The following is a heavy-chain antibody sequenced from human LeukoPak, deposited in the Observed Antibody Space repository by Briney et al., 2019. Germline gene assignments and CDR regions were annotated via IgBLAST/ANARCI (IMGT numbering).Heavy chain of an antibody. CDR3: TTFYHEYSPY. V-gene: IGHV3-11*01. D-gene: IGHD2/OR15-2a*01. J-gene: IGHJ4*02. CDR1: GFTFSDYY. Sequence: PGGSLRLSCAASGFTFSDYYMSWIRQAPGKGLEWVSYISSSGFTIYYADSVKGRFTISRDNAKNSLYLQMNSLKTEDTAVYYCTTFYHEYSPYWGRGTLVTVSS. CDR2: ISSSGFTI.